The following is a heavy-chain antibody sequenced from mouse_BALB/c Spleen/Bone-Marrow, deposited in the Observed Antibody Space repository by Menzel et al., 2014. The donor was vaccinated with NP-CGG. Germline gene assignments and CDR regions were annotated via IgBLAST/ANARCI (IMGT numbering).Heavy chain of an antibody. D-gene: IGHD2-13*01. J-gene: IGHJ2*01. CDR1: GYSFTNYW. Sequence: QVQLQQFGSELARPGASVELSRKASGYSFTNYWMNWLKQTPGQGLEWIGMIHPSDSVTRLNQKFKDKAALTVDKASSTAYMQLSSQTSKDSAVYYCAKDGTPFDYWGQGTTLTGSS. V-gene: IGHV1S82*01. CDR3: AKDGTPFDY. CDR2: IHPSDSVT.